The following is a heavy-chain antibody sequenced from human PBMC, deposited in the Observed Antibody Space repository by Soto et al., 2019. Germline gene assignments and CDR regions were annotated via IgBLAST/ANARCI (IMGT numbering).Heavy chain of an antibody. Sequence: QVQLQESGPGLVKPSQTLSLTCTVSGGSISSGDYYWSWIRQPPGKGLEWIGYIYYSGSTYHNPSLRSRVTISVDTSKNQFSLKLSSVTAADTAVYYCARGVRPAAGQLRALFWFDPWGQGTLVTVSS. J-gene: IGHJ5*02. V-gene: IGHV4-30-4*01. D-gene: IGHD6-13*01. CDR2: IYYSGST. CDR3: ARGVRPAAGQLRALFWFDP. CDR1: GGSISSGDYY.